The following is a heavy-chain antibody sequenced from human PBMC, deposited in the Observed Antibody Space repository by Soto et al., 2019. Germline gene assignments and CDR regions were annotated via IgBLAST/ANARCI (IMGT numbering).Heavy chain of an antibody. CDR2: IWYDGSIQ. D-gene: IGHD5-18*01. V-gene: IGHV3-33*01. Sequence: QVQLVESGGGVVQPGRSLRLSCAASGFIFSSYGMHWVRQAPGKGLEWVAVIWYDGSIQYYADSVKGRFTISRDSSKNTLYLQMNSLRAEDTAVYYCARVRGRTYTYGSDYWGQGTLVTVSS. CDR1: GFIFSSYG. CDR3: ARVRGRTYTYGSDY. J-gene: IGHJ4*02.